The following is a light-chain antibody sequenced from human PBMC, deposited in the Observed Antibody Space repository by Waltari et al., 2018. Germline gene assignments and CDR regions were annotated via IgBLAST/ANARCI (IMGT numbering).Light chain of an antibody. Sequence: QSALTQPASVSGSPGQSITLSCPGTSSDVGGYNYFSWYQQHPGKAPKLMIYDVSKRPSGVSNRFSGSKSGNTASLTISGLQAEDEADYYCCSYAGSSTHVVFGGGTKLTVL. CDR1: SSDVGGYNY. CDR2: DVS. V-gene: IGLV2-23*02. CDR3: CSYAGSSTHVV. J-gene: IGLJ2*01.